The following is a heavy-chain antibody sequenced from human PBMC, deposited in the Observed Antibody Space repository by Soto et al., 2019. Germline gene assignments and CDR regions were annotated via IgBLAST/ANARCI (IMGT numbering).Heavy chain of an antibody. CDR3: VQSRCGGDCLQSYSSHSYYGLDV. Sequence: QITLKESGPTLVKPTQNLTLTCTFSGFSLSTIGVGVGWIRQPPGKALEWLALIYWDDDKRYSPSLKSRLTVTXDXSXNXXVLTMTNMDPVDTATYYCVQSRCGGDCLQSYSSHSYYGLDVWGQGTTVTVSS. V-gene: IGHV2-5*02. CDR1: GFSLSTIGVG. J-gene: IGHJ6*02. CDR2: IYWDDDK. D-gene: IGHD2-21*02.